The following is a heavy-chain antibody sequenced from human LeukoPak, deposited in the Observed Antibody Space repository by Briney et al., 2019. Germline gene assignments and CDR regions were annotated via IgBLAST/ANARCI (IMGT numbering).Heavy chain of an antibody. V-gene: IGHV4-34*01. J-gene: IGHJ4*02. Sequence: SETLSLTCAVYGGSFSGYYWSWIRQPPGKGLEWIGEINHSGSTNYHPSLKSRVTISVDTSKNQFSLKLSSVTAAGTAVYYCARGDYGAVTYPFDYWGQGTLVTVSS. CDR1: GGSFSGYY. D-gene: IGHD4/OR15-4a*01. CDR2: INHSGST. CDR3: ARGDYGAVTYPFDY.